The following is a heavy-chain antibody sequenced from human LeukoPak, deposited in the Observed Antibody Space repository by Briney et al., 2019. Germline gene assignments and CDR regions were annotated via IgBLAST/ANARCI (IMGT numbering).Heavy chain of an antibody. J-gene: IGHJ6*03. CDR2: INHSGST. D-gene: IGHD2-2*01. V-gene: IGHV4-34*01. CDR1: GGSFSGYY. Sequence: PSETLSLTCAVYGGSFSGYYWSWIRQPPGKGLEWIGEINHSGSTNYNPSLKSRVTISVDTSKNQFSLKLSSVTAADTAAYYCARAVVPAAKTYYYYYMDVWGKGTTVTVSS. CDR3: ARAVVPAAKTYYYYYMDV.